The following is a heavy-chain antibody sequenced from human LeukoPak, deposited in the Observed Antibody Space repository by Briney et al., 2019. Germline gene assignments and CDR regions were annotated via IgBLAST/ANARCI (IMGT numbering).Heavy chain of an antibody. D-gene: IGHD3-22*01. V-gene: IGHV3-30-3*01. CDR3: ARDPYYYDSSGLGYGMDV. CDR1: GFTFSTYA. CDR2: ISYDGSTQ. Sequence: PGRSLRLSCTASGFTFSTYAMHWVRQAPVKGLEWVAVISYDGSTQYYADSVKGRFTISRDNAKKSLYLQMNSLRAEDTAVYYCARDPYYYDSSGLGYGMDVWGQGTTVTVSS. J-gene: IGHJ6*02.